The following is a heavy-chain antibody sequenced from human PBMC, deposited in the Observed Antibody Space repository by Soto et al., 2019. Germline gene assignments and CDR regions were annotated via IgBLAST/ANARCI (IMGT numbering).Heavy chain of an antibody. CDR2: IIPIFGTA. J-gene: IGHJ6*02. CDR3: ARGSHSGSYSYYYYYGMDV. D-gene: IGHD1-26*01. CDR1: GGTFSSYA. V-gene: IGHV1-69*13. Sequence: SVKVSCKASGGTFSSYAISWVRQAPGQGLEWMGGIIPIFGTANYAQKFQGRVTITADESTSTAYMELSSLRSEDTAVYYCARGSHSGSYSYYYYYGMDVWGQGTTVTVSS.